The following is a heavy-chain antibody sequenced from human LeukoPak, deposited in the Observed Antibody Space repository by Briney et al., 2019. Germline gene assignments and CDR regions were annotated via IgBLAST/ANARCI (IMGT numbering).Heavy chain of an antibody. D-gene: IGHD1-26*01. CDR3: ARKRVGATRAFDI. Sequence: ASVKVSCKASGYTFTSYAMHWVRQAPGQRLEWMGWMNPNSGNTGYAQKFQGRVTITRNTSISTAYMELSSLRSEDTAVYYCARKRVGATRAFDIWGQGTMVTVSS. CDR1: GYTFTSYA. V-gene: IGHV1-8*03. J-gene: IGHJ3*02. CDR2: MNPNSGNT.